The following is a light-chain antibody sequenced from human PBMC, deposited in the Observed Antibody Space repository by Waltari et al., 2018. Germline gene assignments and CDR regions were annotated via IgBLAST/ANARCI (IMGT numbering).Light chain of an antibody. CDR2: AAS. CDR3: QKYNSALT. V-gene: IGKV1-27*01. CDR1: QGISNY. Sequence: DTQMTQSPSSLSAYVGYRVTITCRASQGISNYLAWYQQKPGKVPKLLIYAASTLQSGVPSRFSGSGSGTDFTLTISSLQPEDVATYYCQKYNSALTFGPGTKVDIK. J-gene: IGKJ3*01.